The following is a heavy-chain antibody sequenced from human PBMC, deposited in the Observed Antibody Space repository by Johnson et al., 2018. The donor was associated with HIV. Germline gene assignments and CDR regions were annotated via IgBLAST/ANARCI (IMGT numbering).Heavy chain of an antibody. Sequence: QVQLVESGGGVVQPGRSLRLSCAASGFTFSSYAMHWVRHAPGKGLEWVAVISYDGSNKYYADSVKGRFTISRDNSKNTLYLQMNSLRAEDTAVYYWARSYSNYDYDAFDIWGQGTMVTVSS. CDR3: ARSYSNYDYDAFDI. CDR1: GFTFSSYA. D-gene: IGHD4-11*01. CDR2: ISYDGSNK. J-gene: IGHJ3*02. V-gene: IGHV3-30*04.